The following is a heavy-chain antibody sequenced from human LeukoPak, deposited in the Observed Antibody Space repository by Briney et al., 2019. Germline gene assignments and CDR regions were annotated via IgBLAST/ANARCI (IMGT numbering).Heavy chain of an antibody. V-gene: IGHV1-69*05. CDR2: MIPIFGTA. CDR3: AGLLKRQDAFDI. J-gene: IGHJ3*02. CDR1: GGTFSSYA. D-gene: IGHD2-15*01. Sequence: ASVKVSCKASGGTFSSYAISWVRQARGQGLEWRGGMIPIFGTANYAQKFQGRVTLTTDESTSTAYMDRSSLRCEVRAVYYCAGLLKRQDAFDIWGQGTMVTVYS.